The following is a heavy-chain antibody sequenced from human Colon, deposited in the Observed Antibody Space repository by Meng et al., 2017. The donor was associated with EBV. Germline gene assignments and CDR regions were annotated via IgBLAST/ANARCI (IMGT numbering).Heavy chain of an antibody. J-gene: IGHJ4*02. V-gene: IGHV4-4*02. D-gene: IGHD1-26*01. CDR2: IDDSGST. CDR3: ARGKQDAWELLAY. CDR1: GVSISSNIR. Sequence: QVELQEAGPGLVKPWGTLSLACGVPGVSISSNIRWTWVRQPPGKGLEWIGDIDDSGSTNYNPSLNSRISISLDKSKNHFSLKVNSVTAADTAVYYCARGKQDAWELLAYWGQGALVTVSS.